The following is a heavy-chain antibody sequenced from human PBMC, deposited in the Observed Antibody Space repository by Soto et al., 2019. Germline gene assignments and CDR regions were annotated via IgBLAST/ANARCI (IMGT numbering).Heavy chain of an antibody. V-gene: IGHV3-30*18. D-gene: IGHD3-3*01. CDR3: AKDEGRFLKYYFNYGVDV. CDR1: GFTFSSYG. CDR2: ISYDGSTK. J-gene: IGHJ6*02. Sequence: GGSLRLSCAASGFTFSSYGMHWVRQAPGKGLEWVAVISYDGSTKYYRESVKGRFTTSRDNSKNTLYLQIDSLRVEDTAVYYCAKDEGRFLKYYFNYGVDVWGRGTTVTVSS.